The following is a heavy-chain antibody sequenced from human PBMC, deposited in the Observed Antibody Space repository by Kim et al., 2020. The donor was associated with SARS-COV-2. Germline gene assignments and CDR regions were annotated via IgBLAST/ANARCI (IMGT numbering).Heavy chain of an antibody. D-gene: IGHD6-19*01. CDR3: ARAGGSGWYGGGYYGMDV. Sequence: KSRVTISVDTSKNQFSLKLSSVTAADTAVYYCARAGGSGWYGGGYYGMDVWGQGTTVTVSS. J-gene: IGHJ6*02. V-gene: IGHV4-39*07.